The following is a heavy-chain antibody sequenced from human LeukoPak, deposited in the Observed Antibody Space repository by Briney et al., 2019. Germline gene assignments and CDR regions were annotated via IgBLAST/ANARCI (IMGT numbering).Heavy chain of an antibody. Sequence: GESLKISCKGSGYSFTSYWIGWVRQLSGKGPEWMGIIYPGDSDTRYSPSFRGQVTISVDKSISTAFLQWSSLKASDTAMYYCARREYSSNIDAFDIWGQGTVVTVSS. CDR3: ARREYSSNIDAFDI. V-gene: IGHV5-51*01. CDR1: GYSFTSYW. J-gene: IGHJ3*02. D-gene: IGHD6-13*01. CDR2: IYPGDSDT.